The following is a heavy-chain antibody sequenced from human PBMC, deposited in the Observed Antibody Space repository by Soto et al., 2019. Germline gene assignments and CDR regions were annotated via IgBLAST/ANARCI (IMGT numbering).Heavy chain of an antibody. CDR2: IYWDDDK. J-gene: IGHJ4*02. CDR1: GFSLSTTGVG. CDR3: AHRHHGDYTVYFFDY. Sequence: SGPTLVKPTQTLTLTCTFSGFSLSTTGVGVGWIRQPPGKALEWLALIYWDDDKRYSPFLKSRLTITKDTSKNQVVLTLTNMDPVDTATYYCAHRHHGDYTVYFFDYWGQGTLVTVSS. D-gene: IGHD4-17*01. V-gene: IGHV2-5*02.